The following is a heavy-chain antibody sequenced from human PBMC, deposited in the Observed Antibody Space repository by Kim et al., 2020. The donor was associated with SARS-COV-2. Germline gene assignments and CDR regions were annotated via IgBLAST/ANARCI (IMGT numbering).Heavy chain of an antibody. Sequence: GGSLRLSCAASGYTVTYSYMGWVRQAPGKGLEWVSFIYSGGNTIYADSVKGRLIFSRDHSKNTLYLQMNSLRAEDTAVYYCATVVFYYDAGYFKNWGQGTLVIVSS. CDR3: ATVVFYYDAGYFKN. CDR2: IYSGGNT. V-gene: IGHV3-66*01. J-gene: IGHJ1*01. CDR1: GYTVTYSY. D-gene: IGHD3-22*01.